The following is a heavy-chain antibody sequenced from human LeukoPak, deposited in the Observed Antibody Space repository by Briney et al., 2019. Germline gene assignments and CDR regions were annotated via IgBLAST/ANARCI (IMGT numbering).Heavy chain of an antibody. CDR1: GDSISSNY. J-gene: IGHJ4*02. CDR2: MYSSGTT. Sequence: PSETLSLTCTVSGDSISSNYWGWIRQPPGKGLEWFGSMYSSGTTHYKPSLKSRITMSQDTSKHQLSLRLSAVTAADTGVYYCAREGGSYRIFDYWGQGTLVTVSS. V-gene: IGHV4-4*07. CDR3: AREGGSYRIFDY. D-gene: IGHD1-26*01.